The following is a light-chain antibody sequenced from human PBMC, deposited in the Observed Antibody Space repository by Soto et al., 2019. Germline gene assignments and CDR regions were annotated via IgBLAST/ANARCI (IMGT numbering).Light chain of an antibody. Sequence: QSALTQPASMSGSTGQSITISCTGASSDVGGYNYVSWYRQHPGKAPKLMIYDVNNRPSGVSNRFSGSKSGNTASLTISGLQAEDEAHYYCSSHSSSSTLVVFGGGTKLTV. CDR1: SSDVGGYNY. CDR3: SSHSSSSTLVV. CDR2: DVN. J-gene: IGLJ2*01. V-gene: IGLV2-14*03.